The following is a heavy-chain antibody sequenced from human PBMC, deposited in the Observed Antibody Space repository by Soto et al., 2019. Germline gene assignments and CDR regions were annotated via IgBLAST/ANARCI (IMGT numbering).Heavy chain of an antibody. Sequence: SETLSLTCSVYGGSFSCYYWSWIRQPPGKGLEWIGEINDSGITNYNPSLKSRVTMSVDTSKNQLSLKLNSVTAADTAVYYCARXTRGDYLLTFSLRGMDVWGQGTTVTVSS. CDR1: GGSFSCYY. J-gene: IGHJ6*02. V-gene: IGHV4-34*01. CDR3: ARXTRGDYLLTFSLRGMDV. D-gene: IGHD4-17*01. CDR2: INDSGIT.